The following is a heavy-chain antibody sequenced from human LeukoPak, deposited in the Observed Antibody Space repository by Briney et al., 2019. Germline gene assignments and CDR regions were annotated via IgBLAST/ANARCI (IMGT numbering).Heavy chain of an antibody. V-gene: IGHV3-74*01. D-gene: IGHD3-22*01. Sequence: GGSLSLSCAASGFTFSSYWMHWVRQAPGKGLVWVSRINSDGSSTSYADSVKGRFTISRDNAKNTLYLQMNSLRAEDTAVYYCARRSSGPLYYYYYYMDVWGKGTTVTVSS. CDR2: INSDGSST. J-gene: IGHJ6*03. CDR1: GFTFSSYW. CDR3: ARRSSGPLYYYYYYMDV.